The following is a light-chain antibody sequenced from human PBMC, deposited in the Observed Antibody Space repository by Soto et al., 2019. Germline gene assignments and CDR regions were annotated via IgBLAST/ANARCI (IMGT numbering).Light chain of an antibody. Sequence: DTQMTQSPSTLSASVGDRVTITCRASQSISPWLAWYQQKPGKAPKLLIYKASSLDSGVPSRFSGRGSGTEFSLTISGLQPDDFATYYCQRYNSYVTFGQGTKLEIK. CDR1: QSISPW. V-gene: IGKV1-5*03. J-gene: IGKJ2*01. CDR2: KAS. CDR3: QRYNSYVT.